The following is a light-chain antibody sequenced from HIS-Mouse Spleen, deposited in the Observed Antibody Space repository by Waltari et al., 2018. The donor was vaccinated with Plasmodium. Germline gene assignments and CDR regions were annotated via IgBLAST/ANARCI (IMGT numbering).Light chain of an antibody. J-gene: IGLJ3*02. CDR3: YSTDSSGNHRV. V-gene: IGLV1-40*01. CDR1: SPNIGAGYD. Sequence: QSVLTQPPSVSGAPGQRVPISCTGSSPNIGAGYDVPWYQQLPGTAPKLHIYGNSNRPSGVPDRFSGSKSGTSASLAITGLQAEDEADYYCYSTDSSGNHRVFGGGTKLTVL. CDR2: GNS.